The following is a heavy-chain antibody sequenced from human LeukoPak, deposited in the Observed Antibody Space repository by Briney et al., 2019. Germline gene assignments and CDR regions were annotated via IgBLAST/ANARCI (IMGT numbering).Heavy chain of an antibody. J-gene: IGHJ3*02. Sequence: SETLSLTCTASGGSISSSSYYWGWIRQPPGKGLVWIGSIYYSGSTYYNPSLKSRVTISVDTSKNQFSLKLSSVTAADTAVYYCARNRGFSPFDAFDIWGQGTMVTVSS. CDR2: IYYSGST. V-gene: IGHV4-39*01. CDR1: GGSISSSSYY. CDR3: ARNRGFSPFDAFDI. D-gene: IGHD3-10*01.